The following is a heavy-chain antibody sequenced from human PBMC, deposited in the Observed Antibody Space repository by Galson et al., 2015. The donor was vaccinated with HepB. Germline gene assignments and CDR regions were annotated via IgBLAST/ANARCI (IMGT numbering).Heavy chain of an antibody. Sequence: QSGAEVKKAGESLKISCQASGFTFDTYWIGWVRQMPGKGLEWMGLIYPGDSDVRYSPSFEGHVIISADKSINTAYMQWTSLRAADTAMYFCARRLNPGSPLDAIGGWGQGTMVTV. J-gene: IGHJ3*01. CDR2: IYPGDSDV. CDR3: ARRLNPGSPLDAIGG. D-gene: IGHD2-21*02. CDR1: GFTFDTYW. V-gene: IGHV5-51*01.